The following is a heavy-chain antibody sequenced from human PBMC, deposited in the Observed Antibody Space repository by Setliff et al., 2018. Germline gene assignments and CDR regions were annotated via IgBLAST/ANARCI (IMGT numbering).Heavy chain of an antibody. CDR2: IYYSGST. CDR3: ASGLNWLSSTEFDY. J-gene: IGHJ4*02. Sequence: SETLSLTCAVSGYSISSGYYWGWIRQPPGKGLEWIGCIYYSGSTYYNPSLRSRVTISLDTSKNQFSLKLTSVTAADTAVYYCASGLNWLSSTEFDYWGQGTLVTVSS. D-gene: IGHD1-20*01. V-gene: IGHV4-38-2*01. CDR1: GYSISSGYY.